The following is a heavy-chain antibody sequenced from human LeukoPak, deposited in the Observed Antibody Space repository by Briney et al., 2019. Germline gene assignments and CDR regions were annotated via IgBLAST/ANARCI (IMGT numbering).Heavy chain of an antibody. J-gene: IGHJ4*02. V-gene: IGHV1-69*04. CDR3: ARDRVPVLRYFDWLPGDFDY. Sequence: SVKVSCTASGGTFSSYAISWVRQAPGQGLEWMGRIIPILGIANYAQKFQGRVTITADKSTSTAYMELSSLRSEDTAVYYCARDRVPVLRYFDWLPGDFDYWGQGTLVTVSS. D-gene: IGHD3-9*01. CDR2: IIPILGIA. CDR1: GGTFSSYA.